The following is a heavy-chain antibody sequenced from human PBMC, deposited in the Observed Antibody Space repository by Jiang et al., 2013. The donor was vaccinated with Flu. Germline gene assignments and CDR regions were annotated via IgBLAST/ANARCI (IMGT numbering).Heavy chain of an antibody. CDR1: GGSISSSSYY. V-gene: IGHV4-39*01. D-gene: IGHD3-9*01. CDR2: IYYSGST. CDR3: ARLVKTYYDILTGYYALDY. J-gene: IGHJ4*02. Sequence: KPSETLSLTCTVSGGSISSSSYYWGWIRQPPGKGLEWIGSIYYSGSTYYNPSLKSRVTISVDTSKNQFSLKLSSVTAADTAVYYCARLVKTYYDILTGYYALDYWGQGTLVTVSS.